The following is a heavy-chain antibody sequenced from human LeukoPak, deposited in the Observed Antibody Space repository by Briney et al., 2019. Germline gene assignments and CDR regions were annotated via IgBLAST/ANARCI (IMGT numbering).Heavy chain of an antibody. CDR1: GYTFTSYA. Sequence: ASVKVSCKASGYTFTSYAMNWVRQAPGQGLEWMGWINTNTGNPTYAQGFTGRFVSSLDTSVSTAYLQISSLKAEDTAVYYCARDIPGYYYDSSGYYLFDYWGQGTLVTVSS. CDR2: INTNTGNP. CDR3: ARDIPGYYYDSSGYYLFDY. V-gene: IGHV7-4-1*02. D-gene: IGHD3-22*01. J-gene: IGHJ4*02.